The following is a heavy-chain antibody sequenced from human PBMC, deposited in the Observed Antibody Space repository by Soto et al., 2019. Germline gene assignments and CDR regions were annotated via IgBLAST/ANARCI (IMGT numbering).Heavy chain of an antibody. V-gene: IGHV4-4*02. Sequence: SETLSLTCAVSGGSISSSNWWSWVRQPPGKGLEWIGEIYHSGSTNYNPSLKSRVTISVDKSKNQFSLKLSSVTAADTAVYYCARASSGWSLYYFDYWGQGTLVTVSS. J-gene: IGHJ4*02. CDR1: GGSISSSNW. CDR3: ARASSGWSLYYFDY. CDR2: IYHSGST. D-gene: IGHD6-19*01.